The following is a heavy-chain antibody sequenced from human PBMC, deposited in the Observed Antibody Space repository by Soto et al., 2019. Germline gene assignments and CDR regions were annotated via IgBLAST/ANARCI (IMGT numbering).Heavy chain of an antibody. J-gene: IGHJ6*02. V-gene: IGHV1-8*01. CDR2: MNPNSGNT. CDR1: GYTFTSYD. CDR3: ARAFGGGWYDDYDGGMDV. Sequence: QVQLVQSGAEVKKPGASVKVSCKASGYTFTSYDINWVRQATGQGLEWMGWMNPNSGNTGYAQKFQGRVTMTRNTSISSACTGVSSLRSEDTAVYDCARAFGGGWYDDYDGGMDVWGQGTTVTVS. D-gene: IGHD6-19*01.